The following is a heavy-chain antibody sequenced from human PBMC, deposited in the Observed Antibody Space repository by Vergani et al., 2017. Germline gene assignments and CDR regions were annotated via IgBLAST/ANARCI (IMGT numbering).Heavy chain of an antibody. V-gene: IGHV1-69*01. Sequence: QVQLVQSGAEVKKPGSSVKVSCKASGGTFSSYAISWVRQAPGQGLEWMGGIIPIFGTANYAQKFQGRVTITADESTSTAYMELSSLRSEDTAVYYCARGPGAEYCGGDCDXFDYWGQGTLVTVSS. CDR2: IIPIFGTA. D-gene: IGHD2-21*02. CDR1: GGTFSSYA. J-gene: IGHJ4*02. CDR3: ARGPGAEYCGGDCDXFDY.